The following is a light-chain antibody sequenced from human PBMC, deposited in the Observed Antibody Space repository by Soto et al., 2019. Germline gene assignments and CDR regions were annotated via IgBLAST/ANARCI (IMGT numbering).Light chain of an antibody. Sequence: QSALTQPPSASGSPGQSVTISCTGTRSDVGDYNYVSWYQQHPGKAPKLIINEVNKRPSGVPDRFSGSKSGNTASLSVSGLQADDEADYYCSSYAGSNNLEVFGGGTKLTVL. V-gene: IGLV2-8*01. CDR3: SSYAGSNNLEV. J-gene: IGLJ2*01. CDR2: EVN. CDR1: RSDVGDYNY.